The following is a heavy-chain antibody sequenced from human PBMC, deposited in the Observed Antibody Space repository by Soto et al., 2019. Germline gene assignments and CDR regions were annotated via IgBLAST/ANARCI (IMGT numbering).Heavy chain of an antibody. Sequence: GGSLRLSCAASGFTFSSYAMSWVRQAPGKGLEWVSAISGSGGSTYYADSVKGRFTISRDNSKNTLYLQMNSLRAEDTAVYYGAKDSKPGYDFWSGYERFDYWGQGTLVTVSS. V-gene: IGHV3-23*01. CDR2: ISGSGGST. CDR3: AKDSKPGYDFWSGYERFDY. J-gene: IGHJ4*02. D-gene: IGHD3-3*01. CDR1: GFTFSSYA.